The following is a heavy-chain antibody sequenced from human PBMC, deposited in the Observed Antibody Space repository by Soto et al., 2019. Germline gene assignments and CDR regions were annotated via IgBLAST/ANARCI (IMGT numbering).Heavy chain of an antibody. CDR2: ISWNSGTI. D-gene: IGHD3-22*01. V-gene: IGHV3-9*01. CDR1: GFIFDDYA. Sequence: PGGSLRLSCAASGFIFDDYAMHWVRQVPGKGLEWVSAISWNSGTIAYADSVKGRFTISRDNAKNSLYLQMNSLRSEDTALYYCAKDREGSSGWYRMDVWGQGTTVTVSS. J-gene: IGHJ6*02. CDR3: AKDREGSSGWYRMDV.